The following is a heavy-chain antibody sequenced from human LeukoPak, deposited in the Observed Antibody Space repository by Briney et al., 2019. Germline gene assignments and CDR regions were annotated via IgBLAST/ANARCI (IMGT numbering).Heavy chain of an antibody. D-gene: IGHD3-10*01. J-gene: IGHJ6*02. CDR1: GGSFCLGDYY. V-gene: IGHV4-30-4*01. CDR3: ASPLRNYYGSGPSNYYYYYGMDV. Sequence: SSQPLSLTCSVSGGSFCLGDYYCSWSRQPPGKGREWVGYLYYSGSTYYNPYLKSRVTISVATSKNKFSLKLSSVTAADTAVYYCASPLRNYYGSGPSNYYYYYGMDVWGQGTTVTVSS. CDR2: LYYSGST.